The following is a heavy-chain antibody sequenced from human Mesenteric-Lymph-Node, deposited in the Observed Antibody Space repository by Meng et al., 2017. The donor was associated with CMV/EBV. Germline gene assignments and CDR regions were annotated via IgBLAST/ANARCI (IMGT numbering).Heavy chain of an antibody. D-gene: IGHD3-9*01. CDR1: GGSFSGYY. CDR2: INHSGST. V-gene: IGHV4-34*01. Sequence: QVQLPQWGAGLLNPSRTLSVTGAVYGGSFSGYYLNWIRQYPEKGLEWIGEINHSGSTTYNPSFTSRIIISVDTSTNQISLNMSSVTAADTAVYYCARGSSYDILTGYFDYWGQGALVTVSS. CDR3: ARGSSYDILTGYFDY. J-gene: IGHJ4*02.